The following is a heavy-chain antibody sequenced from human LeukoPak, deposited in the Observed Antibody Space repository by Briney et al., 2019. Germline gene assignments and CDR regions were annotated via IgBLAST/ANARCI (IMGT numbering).Heavy chain of an antibody. CDR2: ISYDGSNK. J-gene: IGHJ3*01. CDR1: GFTFSYYW. Sequence: PGGSLRLSCAASGFTFSYYWMHWVRQAPGKGLEWVAVISYDGSNKYYADSVKGRFTISRDNSKNTLYLQMNTLRAEDTAVYYCAKSWDAFDFWGQGTMVTVSS. D-gene: IGHD1-26*01. V-gene: IGHV3-30-3*01. CDR3: AKSWDAFDF.